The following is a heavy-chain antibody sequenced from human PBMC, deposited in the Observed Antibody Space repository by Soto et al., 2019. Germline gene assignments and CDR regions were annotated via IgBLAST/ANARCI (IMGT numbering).Heavy chain of an antibody. J-gene: IGHJ4*02. V-gene: IGHV3-23*01. CDR1: GFTFSSYA. Sequence: GGSLRLFCAASGFTFSSYAMLWVRQAQAKGLGWVSAISGSGGRTYYADSVKGRFTISRDNSKNTLYLQMNSLRAEDTAVYYCAKEVGKAVAGPHYWGQGTLVTVSS. CDR2: ISGSGGRT. CDR3: AKEVGKAVAGPHY. D-gene: IGHD6-19*01.